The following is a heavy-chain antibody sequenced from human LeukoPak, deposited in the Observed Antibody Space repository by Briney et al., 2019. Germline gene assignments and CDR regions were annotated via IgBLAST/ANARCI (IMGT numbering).Heavy chain of an antibody. V-gene: IGHV4-4*09. CDR3: ARFTYTTRPSDV. J-gene: IGHJ6*04. Sequence: SETLSLTCSVSGGSISGYYWSWIRQPPGQTLEWIGYIYSSGSINYNPSLQSRVTMSVDTSMNQFSLRLSSVTAADTAVYYCARFTYTTRPSDVWGKGTTVTVSS. CDR1: GGSISGYY. CDR2: IYSSGSI. D-gene: IGHD3-16*01.